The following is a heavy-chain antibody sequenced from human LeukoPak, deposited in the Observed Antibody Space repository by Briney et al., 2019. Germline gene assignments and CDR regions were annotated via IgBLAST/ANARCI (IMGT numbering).Heavy chain of an antibody. CDR2: ISAYNGNT. Sequence: ASVNVSCKASGYTFTSYGVSWVRQAPGQGLEWMGWISAYNGNTNYAQKLQGRVTMTTDTSTSTAYMELRSLRSDDTAVYYCASLNCSGGSCILDYWGQGTLVTVSS. J-gene: IGHJ4*02. V-gene: IGHV1-18*01. D-gene: IGHD2-15*01. CDR3: ASLNCSGGSCILDY. CDR1: GYTFTSYG.